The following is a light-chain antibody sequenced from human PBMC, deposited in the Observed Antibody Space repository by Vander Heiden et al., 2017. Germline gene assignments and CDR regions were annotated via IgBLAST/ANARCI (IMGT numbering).Light chain of an antibody. CDR3: NSFTTGSTLVI. CDR1: SSDVGNFDH. Sequence: QSALTQPASVSGSPGQPITISCPATSSDVGNFDHVSWYQQHPGKAPKLMIYDVSNRPSGVSHRFSGSKSDNTASLTISGLQAEDDADYYCNSFTTGSTLVIFGGGTKLTVL. V-gene: IGLV2-14*03. CDR2: DVS. J-gene: IGLJ2*01.